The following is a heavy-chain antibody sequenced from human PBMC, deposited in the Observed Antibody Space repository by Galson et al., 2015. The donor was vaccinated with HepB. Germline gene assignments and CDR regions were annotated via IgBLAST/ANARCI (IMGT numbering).Heavy chain of an antibody. Sequence: SVKVSCKAAGYNFNTYAIHWVRQAPGQRPEWMGWINPGNTYTKYSGPFQGRLTITMDTSANTAYMELSSLRSEDTAVYFCARDEGYSYRLMNWWGQGTLVTVSS. CDR2: INPGNTYT. V-gene: IGHV1-3*01. D-gene: IGHD5-18*01. J-gene: IGHJ4*02. CDR1: GYNFNTYA. CDR3: ARDEGYSYRLMNW.